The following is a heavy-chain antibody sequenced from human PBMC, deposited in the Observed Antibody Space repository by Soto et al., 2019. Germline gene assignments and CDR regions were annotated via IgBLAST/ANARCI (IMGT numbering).Heavy chain of an antibody. J-gene: IGHJ4*02. Sequence: GGSLRLSCAASGFTSSSYAMHWVRQAPGKGLEWVAVISYDGSNKYYADSVKGRFTISRDNSKNTLYLQMNSLRAEDTAVYYCARGDSYGPIDYWGQGTLVTVSS. CDR3: ARGDSYGPIDY. D-gene: IGHD5-18*01. CDR1: GFTSSSYA. CDR2: ISYDGSNK. V-gene: IGHV3-30-3*01.